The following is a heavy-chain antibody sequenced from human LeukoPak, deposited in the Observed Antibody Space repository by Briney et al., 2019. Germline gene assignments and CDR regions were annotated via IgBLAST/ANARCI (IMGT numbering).Heavy chain of an antibody. CDR3: AKEVSRSCFRCPLY. CDR1: GFTFSGYA. D-gene: IGHD2-8*01. CDR2: ISGSGGST. J-gene: IGHJ4*02. Sequence: PGGSLRLSCAASGFTFSGYAMSWVRQAPGKGLEWVSAISGSGGSTYYADSVKGRFTISRDNSKNTLYLQMNSLRAEDTAVYYCAKEVSRSCFRCPLYWGQGTLVTVSS. V-gene: IGHV3-23*01.